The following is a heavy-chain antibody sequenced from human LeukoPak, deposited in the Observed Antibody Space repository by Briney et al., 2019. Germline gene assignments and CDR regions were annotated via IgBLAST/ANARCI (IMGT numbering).Heavy chain of an antibody. J-gene: IGHJ5*02. D-gene: IGHD6-13*01. Sequence: SETLSLTCTVSGGSISSYYWSWIRQPPGKGLEWIGYIYYSGRTNYNPSLKSRVTISVDTSKNQFSLKLSSVTAADTAVYYCARSSSSWETERLGPWGQGTLVTVSS. V-gene: IGHV4-59*01. CDR1: GGSISSYY. CDR2: IYYSGRT. CDR3: ARSSSSWETERLGP.